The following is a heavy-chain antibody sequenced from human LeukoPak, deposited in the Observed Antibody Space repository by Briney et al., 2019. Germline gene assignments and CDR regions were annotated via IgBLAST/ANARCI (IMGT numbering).Heavy chain of an antibody. J-gene: IGHJ4*02. V-gene: IGHV1-69*04. D-gene: IGHD2-21*01. Sequence: VASVKVSCKASGYTFTGYYMHWVRQAPGQGLEWMGRIIPILGIANYAQKFQGRVTITADKSTSTAYMELSSLRSEDTAVYYCARVDFAYCGGDCYTIDYWGQGTLVTVSS. CDR1: GYTFTGYY. CDR2: IIPILGIA. CDR3: ARVDFAYCGGDCYTIDY.